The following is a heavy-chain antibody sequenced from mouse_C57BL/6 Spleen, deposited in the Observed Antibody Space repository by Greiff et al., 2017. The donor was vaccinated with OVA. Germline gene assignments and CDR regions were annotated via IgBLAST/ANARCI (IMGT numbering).Heavy chain of an antibody. D-gene: IGHD3-2*02. Sequence: QVQLQQSGAELVRPGASVKLSCKASGYTFTDYYINWVKQRPGQGLEWIARIYPGSGNTYYNEKFKGQATRTAEKSSSTAYMQLSSLTSEDSAVYFCAKDLDNSGHGDAYWGQGTLVTVSA. CDR2: IYPGSGNT. J-gene: IGHJ3*01. V-gene: IGHV1-76*01. CDR1: GYTFTDYY. CDR3: AKDLDNSGHGDAY.